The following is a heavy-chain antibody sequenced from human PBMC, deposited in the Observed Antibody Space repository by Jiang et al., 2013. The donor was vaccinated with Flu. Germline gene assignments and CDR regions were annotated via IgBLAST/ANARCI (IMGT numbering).Heavy chain of an antibody. CDR1: GYTFTSYY. D-gene: IGHD3-9*01. V-gene: IGHV1-46*01. CDR2: INPSGGST. J-gene: IGHJ6*04. Sequence: SVKVSCKASGYTFTSYYMHWVRQAPGQGLEWMGIINPSGGSTSYAQKFQGRVTMTRDTSTSTVYMELSSLRSEDTAVYYCARGYERITIFVGDYYGTDVWGKGTTVTVSS. CDR3: ARGYERITIFVGDYYGTDV.